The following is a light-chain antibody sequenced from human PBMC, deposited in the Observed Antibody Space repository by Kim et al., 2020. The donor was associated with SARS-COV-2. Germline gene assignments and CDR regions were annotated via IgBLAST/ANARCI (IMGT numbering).Light chain of an antibody. J-gene: IGKJ2*01. CDR3: NQSSSLPRT. V-gene: IGKV6-21*01. Sequence: SVTQKEQVTIPCRASQSIGNSLYWYQQKPDQSPKLLIKFASQSFSGVPSRFSGSGSGTDFTLTINSLEAEDAATYYCNQSSSLPRTFGQGTKLEI. CDR2: FAS. CDR1: QSIGNS.